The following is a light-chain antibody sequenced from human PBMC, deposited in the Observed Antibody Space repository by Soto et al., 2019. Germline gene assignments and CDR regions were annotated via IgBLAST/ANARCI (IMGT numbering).Light chain of an antibody. V-gene: IGLV2-14*01. J-gene: IGLJ1*01. CDR1: SDDVGGYYY. Sequence: QSALTQPASVSGSPGQSITISCTGTSDDVGGYYYVSWYQQLPGKAPKLMISEVSNRPSGVSNRFSGSKSGNTASLTISGLQAEDEADYYCSSYTAGGTIFGTGTKVTVL. CDR3: SSYTAGGTI. CDR2: EVS.